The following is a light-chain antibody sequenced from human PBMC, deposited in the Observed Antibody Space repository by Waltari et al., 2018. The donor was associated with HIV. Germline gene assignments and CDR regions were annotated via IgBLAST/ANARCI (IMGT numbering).Light chain of an antibody. J-gene: IGLJ3*02. CDR1: SSDVGGYNY. Sequence: QSALTQPASVSGSPGQSITISSTGTSSDVGGYNYVSWYQQHPGKAPKLMIYEVSNRPSGVSNRFSGSKSGNTASLTISGLQAEDEADYYCSSYTSSSTRVFGGGTNLTVL. CDR3: SSYTSSSTRV. V-gene: IGLV2-14*01. CDR2: EVS.